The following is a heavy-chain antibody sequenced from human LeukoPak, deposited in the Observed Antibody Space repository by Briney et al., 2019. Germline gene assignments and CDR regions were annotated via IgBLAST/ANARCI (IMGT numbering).Heavy chain of an antibody. J-gene: IGHJ3*01. V-gene: IGHV4-59*01. CDR3: VRRVVVVTANDKSDAFDV. Sequence: SETLSLTCTVSGGSISSYYWNWIRQPPGEGLEWIGYIYYTGSSNYNPSLKSRVTISLDTAKNQFSLRLSSVTAADTAVYYCVRRVVVVTANDKSDAFDVWGQGTVVTVSS. CDR1: GGSISSYY. CDR2: IYYTGSS. D-gene: IGHD2-21*02.